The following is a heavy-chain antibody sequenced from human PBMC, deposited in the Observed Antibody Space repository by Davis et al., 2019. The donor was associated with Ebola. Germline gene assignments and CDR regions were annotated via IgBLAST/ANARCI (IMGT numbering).Heavy chain of an antibody. V-gene: IGHV3-48*02. J-gene: IGHJ6*04. CDR3: ARSWLSPYYYYGMDV. CDR2: ISSSSSTI. D-gene: IGHD3-9*01. Sequence: GESLKISCAASGFTFSSYSMNWVRQAPGKGLEWVSYISSSSSTIYYADSVKGRFTISRDNAKNSLYRQMNSLRDEDTAVYYCARSWLSPYYYYGMDVWGKGTTVTVSS. CDR1: GFTFSSYS.